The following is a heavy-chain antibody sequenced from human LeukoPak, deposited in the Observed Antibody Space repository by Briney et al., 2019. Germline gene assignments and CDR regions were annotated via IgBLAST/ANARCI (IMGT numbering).Heavy chain of an antibody. D-gene: IGHD1-26*01. J-gene: IGHJ4*02. Sequence: SVKVSCKASGYTFTDYYMHWVRQAPGQGLEWMGGIIPIFGTANYAQKFQGRVTIKADESTSTAYMELSSLRSEDTAVYYCARDSGNYFFYYWGQGTLVTVSS. V-gene: IGHV1-69*13. CDR3: ARDSGNYFFYY. CDR2: IIPIFGTA. CDR1: GYTFTDYY.